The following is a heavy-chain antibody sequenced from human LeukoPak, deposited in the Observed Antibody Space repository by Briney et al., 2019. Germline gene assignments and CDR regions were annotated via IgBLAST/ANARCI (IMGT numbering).Heavy chain of an antibody. D-gene: IGHD2-2*01. CDR2: LFYTGST. CDR3: VRVRTGTSCYDY. Sequence: SETLSLTCTVSGGSISSSSYYWGWIRQPPGKGLEWIGSLFYTGSTYYNPSLTSRVTISLDTSKNQFSLKLTSVTAADTAVYFCVRVRTGTSCYDYWGQGTLVTVSS. CDR1: GGSISSSSYY. V-gene: IGHV4-39*07. J-gene: IGHJ4*02.